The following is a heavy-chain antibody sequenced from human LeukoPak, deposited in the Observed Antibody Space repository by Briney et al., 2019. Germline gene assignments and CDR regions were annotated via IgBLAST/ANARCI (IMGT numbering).Heavy chain of an antibody. Sequence: ASVKVSCKASGYTFTADYYIHWVRQAPGQGLEWMGWINPNSDYTFYAQKFQGRVTLTRDTSISTVYMELTTLTSDDTALYYCAVAPGDYWGQGTLVSVSA. V-gene: IGHV1-2*02. CDR1: GYTFTADYY. J-gene: IGHJ4*02. D-gene: IGHD2-21*01. CDR3: AVAPGDY. CDR2: INPNSDYT.